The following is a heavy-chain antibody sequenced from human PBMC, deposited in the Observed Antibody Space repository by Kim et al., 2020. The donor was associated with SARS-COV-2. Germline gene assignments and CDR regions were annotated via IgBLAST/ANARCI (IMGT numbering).Heavy chain of an antibody. V-gene: IGHV3-30*18. CDR1: GFTFSSYG. J-gene: IGHJ4*02. D-gene: IGHD5-12*01. CDR2: ISYDGSNK. CDR3: AKDLGGLGHYFDY. Sequence: GGSLRLSCAASGFTFSSYGMHWVRQATGKGLEWVAVISYDGSNKYYADSVKGRFTISRDNSKNTLYLQMNSLRAEDTAVYYCAKDLGGLGHYFDYWSQGT.